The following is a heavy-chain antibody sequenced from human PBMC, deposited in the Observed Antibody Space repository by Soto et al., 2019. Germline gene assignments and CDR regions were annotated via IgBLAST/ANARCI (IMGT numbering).Heavy chain of an antibody. CDR1: GGSISSSNW. V-gene: IGHV4-4*02. J-gene: IGHJ5*02. Sequence: SETLSLTCAVSGGSISSSNWWSWVRQPPGKGLEWFGGIYHSGSTNYNTSLKSRVTISVDNSKNQFSLKLGSVTAADTAVYYCARESRRGSSGSYDWYDPWGQGTLVTVSS. CDR2: IYHSGST. CDR3: ARESRRGSSGSYDWYDP. D-gene: IGHD6-19*01.